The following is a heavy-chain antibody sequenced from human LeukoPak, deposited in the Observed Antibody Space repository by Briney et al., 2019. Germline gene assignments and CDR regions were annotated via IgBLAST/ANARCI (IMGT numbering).Heavy chain of an antibody. CDR1: VFTFISYA. Sequence: GGSLRLSCAASVFTFISYAMSWVRQAPWRGLDWVSAISCSGGSTYYADSVKGRFTISRDNSTTTLYLPMNSLRAEDTAVYYCATRGTTVTTMDAFDIWGQGTMVTVS. CDR2: ISCSGGST. V-gene: IGHV3-23*01. CDR3: ATRGTTVTTMDAFDI. J-gene: IGHJ3*02. D-gene: IGHD4-17*01.